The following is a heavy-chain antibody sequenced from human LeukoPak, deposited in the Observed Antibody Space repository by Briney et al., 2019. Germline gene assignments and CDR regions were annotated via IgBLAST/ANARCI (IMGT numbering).Heavy chain of an antibody. CDR1: GGSISSYY. D-gene: IGHD5-18*01. CDR2: IYYSGST. CDR3: ASVRTAMAENDY. V-gene: IGHV4-59*01. Sequence: SETLSLTCTVSGGSISSYYWSWIRQPPGKGLEWIGYIYYSGSTNYNPSLKSRVTISVDTSKNQFSLKLSSVTAADTAVYYCASVRTAMAENDYWGQGTLVTVSS. J-gene: IGHJ4*01.